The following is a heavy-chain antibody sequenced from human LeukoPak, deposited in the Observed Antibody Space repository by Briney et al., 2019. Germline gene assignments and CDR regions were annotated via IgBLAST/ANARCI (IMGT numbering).Heavy chain of an antibody. J-gene: IGHJ4*02. V-gene: IGHV3-7*01. CDR2: IKQDGSEK. Sequence: GGSLRLSCAASGFTFSSYWMSWVRQAPGKGLEWVANIKQDGSEKYYVDSVKGRFTISRDNAKNSLYLQMNSLRAEDTAVHYCARIRFLEWLPELYYFDYWGREPWSPSPQ. D-gene: IGHD3-3*01. CDR1: GFTFSSYW. CDR3: ARIRFLEWLPELYYFDY.